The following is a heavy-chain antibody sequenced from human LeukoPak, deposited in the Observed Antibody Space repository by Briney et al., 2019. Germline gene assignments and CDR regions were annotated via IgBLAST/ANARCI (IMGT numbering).Heavy chain of an antibody. D-gene: IGHD3-10*01. CDR3: ARVTGPTSTVVRGVIIPAFDY. J-gene: IGHJ4*02. CDR2: IYSRGDT. CDR1: GFTVSSNY. Sequence: GGSLRLSCAASGFTVSSNYMGWVRQAPGKGLEWVSVIYSRGDTYYADSVKGRFTISRDNSKNMIYLEMSSLKAEDTAVYYCARVTGPTSTVVRGVIIPAFDYWGQGTLVTVSS. V-gene: IGHV3-66*01.